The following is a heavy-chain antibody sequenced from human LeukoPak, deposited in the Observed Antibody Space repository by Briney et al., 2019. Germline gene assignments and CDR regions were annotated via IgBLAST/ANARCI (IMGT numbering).Heavy chain of an antibody. CDR3: AATYSSSGNWFDP. CDR1: GFTYSTYA. Sequence: GGSLRLSCAASGFTYSTYAMSWVRQAPGKGLEWVASITASNTTTYYAESVKGRFTISRDNSKNMLYLQMNSLRDEDTAVYYCAATYSSSGNWFDPWGQGTLVTVSS. CDR2: ITASNTTT. D-gene: IGHD6-6*01. J-gene: IGHJ5*02. V-gene: IGHV3-23*01.